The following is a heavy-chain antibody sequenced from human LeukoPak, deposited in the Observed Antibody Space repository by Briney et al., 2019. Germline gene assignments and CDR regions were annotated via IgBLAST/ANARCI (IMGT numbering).Heavy chain of an antibody. V-gene: IGHV4-59*08. J-gene: IGHJ6*03. CDR2: IYYSGST. Sequence: SETLSLTCTVSGGSISSYYWSWIRQPPGKGLEWIGYIYYSGSTNYNPSLKSRVTISVDTSKNQFSLKLSSVTAADTAAYYCARRGGIIRGVASYYHMDVWGKGTTVTISS. CDR1: GGSISSYY. D-gene: IGHD3-10*01. CDR3: ARRGGIIRGVASYYHMDV.